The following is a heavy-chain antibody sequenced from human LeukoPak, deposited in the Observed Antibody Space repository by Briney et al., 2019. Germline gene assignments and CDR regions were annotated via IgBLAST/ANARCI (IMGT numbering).Heavy chain of an antibody. Sequence: PSETLSLTCAVYGGSFSGYYWSWIRQPPGKGLEWIGEINHSGSTNYNPSLKSRVTISVDTSKNQFSLKLSSVTAADTAVYYCARGGDGYNFYNWFDPWGQGTLVTVSS. CDR2: INHSGST. D-gene: IGHD5-24*01. CDR1: GGSFSGYY. J-gene: IGHJ5*02. CDR3: ARGGDGYNFYNWFDP. V-gene: IGHV4-34*01.